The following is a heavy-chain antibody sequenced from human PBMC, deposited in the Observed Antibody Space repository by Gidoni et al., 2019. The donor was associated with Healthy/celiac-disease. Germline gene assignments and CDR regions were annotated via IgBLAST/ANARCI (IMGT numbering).Heavy chain of an antibody. D-gene: IGHD2-2*01. V-gene: IGHV3-15*01. CDR3: TTHCSSTSCFYYYGMDV. Sequence: EVQLVESGGGLVKPGGSLRLSCPAYGFTFSNAWMSWVRQAPGKGLEWVGRIKSKTDGGTTDYAAPVKGRFTISRDDSKNTLYLQMNSLKTEDTAVYYCTTHCSSTSCFYYYGMDVWGQGTTVTVSS. CDR2: IKSKTDGGTT. CDR1: GFTFSNAW. J-gene: IGHJ6*02.